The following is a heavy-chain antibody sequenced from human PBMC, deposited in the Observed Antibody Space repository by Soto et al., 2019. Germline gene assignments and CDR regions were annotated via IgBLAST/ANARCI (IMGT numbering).Heavy chain of an antibody. J-gene: IGHJ3*02. CDR1: GYTFTSYG. Sequence: QVPLVQSGAEVKKPGASVKVSCKASGYTFTSYGISWVRQAPGQGLEWMGWISAYNGNTNYAQKLQGRVTMTTDTSTSTAYMELRSLRSDDTAVYYCARDLAVYYDFWSGYFDAFDIWGQGTMVTVSS. D-gene: IGHD3-3*01. CDR2: ISAYNGNT. CDR3: ARDLAVYYDFWSGYFDAFDI. V-gene: IGHV1-18*01.